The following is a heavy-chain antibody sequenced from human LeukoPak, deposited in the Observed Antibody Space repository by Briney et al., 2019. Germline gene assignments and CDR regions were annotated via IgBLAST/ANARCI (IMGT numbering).Heavy chain of an antibody. CDR2: ISYTGRT. D-gene: IGHD4-17*01. J-gene: IGHJ6*02. CDR3: GRVSGDYNYYYYYGMDV. V-gene: IGHV4-59*08. CDR1: GASVSSYY. Sequence: SETLSLTCIVSGASVSSYYWSWIRQPPGKGLEWIGYISYTGRTNYNPSLKSRVTISLDTSKNQLSLKLSSVTDADTAVYYCGRVSGDYNYYYYYGMDVWGQGTTVTVSS.